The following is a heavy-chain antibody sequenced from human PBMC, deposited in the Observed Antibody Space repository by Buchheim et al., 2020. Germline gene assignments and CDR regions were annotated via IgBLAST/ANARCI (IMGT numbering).Heavy chain of an antibody. D-gene: IGHD1-26*01. CDR3: ARGLLRGSYGYDYYYYGMDV. CDR1: GGYFSGYY. Sequence: QVQLQQWGAGLLKPSETLSLTCAVYGGYFSGYYWSWIRQPPGKGLEWIGEINHSGSTNYNPSLKSRVTISVDTSNNQFSLKLSSVTSADTAVYYCARGLLRGSYGYDYYYYGMDVWGQGTT. J-gene: IGHJ6*02. V-gene: IGHV4-34*01. CDR2: INHSGST.